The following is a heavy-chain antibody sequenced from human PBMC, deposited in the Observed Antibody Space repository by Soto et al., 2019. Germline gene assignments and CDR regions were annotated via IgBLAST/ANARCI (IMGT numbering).Heavy chain of an antibody. CDR2: INPNSGGT. CDR1: GYTFTGYY. D-gene: IGHD3-10*01. CDR3: ARANVITMVRGVSYVFDI. Sequence: ASVKVSCKASGYTFTGYYMHWVRQAPGQGLEWMGWINPNSGGTNYAQKFQGWVTMTRDTSISTAYMELSRLRSDDTAEYYCARANVITMVRGVSYVFDIGGQGTMVTVSS. J-gene: IGHJ3*02. V-gene: IGHV1-2*04.